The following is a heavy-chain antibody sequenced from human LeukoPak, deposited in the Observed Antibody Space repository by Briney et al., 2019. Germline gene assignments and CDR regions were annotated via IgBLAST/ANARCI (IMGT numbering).Heavy chain of an antibody. CDR2: ISGSGGST. Sequence: GGSLRLSCAASGFTFSSYGMSWVRQAPGKGLEWVSAISGSGGSTYYADSVKGRFTISRDNSKNTLYLQMNSLRAEDTAVYYCAKLYKLAAAGTQFDYWGQGTLVTVSS. CDR1: GFTFSSYG. V-gene: IGHV3-23*01. D-gene: IGHD6-13*01. J-gene: IGHJ4*02. CDR3: AKLYKLAAAGTQFDY.